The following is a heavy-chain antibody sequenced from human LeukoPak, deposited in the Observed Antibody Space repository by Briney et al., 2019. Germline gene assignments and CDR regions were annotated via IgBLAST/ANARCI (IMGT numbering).Heavy chain of an antibody. Sequence: AGESLKISCKGSGYSFTSYWIGWVRQMPGKGLEWMGIIYPADSDIRYSPSFQGQVTISADKSISTAYLQWSSLRASDTAMYYCARQEYCSGGSCYTWSDPWGQGTLVTVSS. CDR2: IYPADSDI. CDR1: GYSFTSYW. V-gene: IGHV5-51*01. J-gene: IGHJ5*02. D-gene: IGHD2-15*01. CDR3: ARQEYCSGGSCYTWSDP.